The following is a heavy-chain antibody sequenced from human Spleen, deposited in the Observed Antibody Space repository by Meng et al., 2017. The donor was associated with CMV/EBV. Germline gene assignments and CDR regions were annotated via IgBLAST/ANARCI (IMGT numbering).Heavy chain of an antibody. CDR1: GFIVSSNY. V-gene: IGHV3-66*02. J-gene: IGHJ4*02. CDR2: IYSGGST. D-gene: IGHD6-19*01. CDR3: ARDPGSGWYYFDS. Sequence: GESLKISCAASGFIVSSNYMTWVRQAPRKGLEWVSLIYSGGSTYYADSVKGRFTISRDIPKNTLYLQMSSLRPEDTAVYYCARDPGSGWYYFDSWGQGTLVTVSS.